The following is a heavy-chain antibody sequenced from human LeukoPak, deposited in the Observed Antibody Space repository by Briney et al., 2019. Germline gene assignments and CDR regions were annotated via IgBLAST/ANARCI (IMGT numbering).Heavy chain of an antibody. CDR3: AKDRRTLTV. V-gene: IGHV3-23*01. CDR1: GFTFSSSG. D-gene: IGHD3-16*01. J-gene: IGHJ6*02. Sequence: PGASLRLSCAASGFTFSSSGMSWVRQAPGKGLEWVSAISGSDARTFSVDSVKGRFTISRDNSKNTLYLQMNSLRAEDTAVYYCAKDRRTLTVWGQGTTVTVSS. CDR2: ISGSDART.